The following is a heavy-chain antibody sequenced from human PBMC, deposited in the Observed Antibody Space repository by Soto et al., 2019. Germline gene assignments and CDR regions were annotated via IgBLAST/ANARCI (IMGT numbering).Heavy chain of an antibody. Sequence: PGGSLRLSCAASGFTFSSYWMSWVRQAPGKGLEWVANIKQDGSEKYYVDSVKGRFTISRDNAKNSLYLQMNSLRAEDTAVYYCAGEMGATLRTHLLILHHASWFDTRGPGTLVTVSS. CDR2: IKQDGSEK. D-gene: IGHD1-26*01. CDR1: GFTFSSYW. CDR3: AGEMGATLRTHLLILHHASWFDT. J-gene: IGHJ5*02. V-gene: IGHV3-7*03.